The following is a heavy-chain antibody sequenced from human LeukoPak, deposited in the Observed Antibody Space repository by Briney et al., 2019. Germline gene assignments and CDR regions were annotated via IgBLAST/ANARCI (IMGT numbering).Heavy chain of an antibody. D-gene: IGHD1-26*01. Sequence: GESLKISCKGSGYSFTNYWIAWVRQMPGRGLEWMVIINPSDSVTRYSPSFQGQVTISADKSISTAYLQWSSLKASDTAMYYCARGVGATTGFDFWGQGTLVTVSS. J-gene: IGHJ4*02. CDR3: ARGVGATTGFDF. V-gene: IGHV5-51*01. CDR2: INPSDSVT. CDR1: GYSFTNYW.